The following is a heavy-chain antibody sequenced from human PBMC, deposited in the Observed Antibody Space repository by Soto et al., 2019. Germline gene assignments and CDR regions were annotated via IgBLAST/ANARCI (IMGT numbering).Heavy chain of an antibody. V-gene: IGHV3-30*03. CDR2: ISYDGSNK. CDR3: XXXXXXXIDP. J-gene: IGHJ5*02. Sequence: QVQLVESGGGVVQPGRSLRLSCAASGFTFSSYGMHWVRQAPGKGLEWVAVISYDGSNKYYADSVKGRFTISRDNSKNTLYLQMNSLRAEDTXXXXXXXXXXXXIDPWGQGTLVTVSS. CDR1: GFTFSSYG.